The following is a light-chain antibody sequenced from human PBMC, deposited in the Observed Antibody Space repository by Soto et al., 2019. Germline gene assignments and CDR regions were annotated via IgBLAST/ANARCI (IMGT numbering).Light chain of an antibody. CDR2: TIN. J-gene: IGLJ3*02. CDR1: SSNIGSNT. CDR3: AAWDDSLNGGV. Sequence: QSVLTQPPSASGTPGQRVTISCSGSSSNIGSNTVNWYQQLPGTAPKLLIYTINQRPSGVPDRFSGSRSGTSASLAISGLQSEDEAHYYCAAWDDSLNGGVFGGGTQLTVL. V-gene: IGLV1-44*01.